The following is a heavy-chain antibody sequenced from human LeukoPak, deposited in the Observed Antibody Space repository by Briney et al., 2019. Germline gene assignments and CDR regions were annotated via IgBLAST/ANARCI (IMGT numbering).Heavy chain of an antibody. Sequence: PGGSLRLSCAASGFTFSSYAMHWVRQAPGKGLEWVAVISYDGSNKYYADSVKGRFTISRDNSKNTLYLQMNSLRAEDTAVYYCAKIQSPIVVVPAALEDWGQGTLVTVSS. V-gene: IGHV3-30-3*02. D-gene: IGHD2-2*01. CDR2: ISYDGSNK. J-gene: IGHJ4*02. CDR1: GFTFSSYA. CDR3: AKIQSPIVVVPAALED.